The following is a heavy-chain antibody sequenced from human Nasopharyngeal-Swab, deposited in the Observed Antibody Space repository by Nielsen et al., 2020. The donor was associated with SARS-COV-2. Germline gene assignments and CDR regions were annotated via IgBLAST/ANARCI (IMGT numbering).Heavy chain of an antibody. J-gene: IGHJ6*02. V-gene: IGHV5-51*01. CDR3: ARRSSTLGDYYYGMDV. D-gene: IGHD6-13*01. CDR1: GSSFTSYW. CDR2: IYPGDSDT. Sequence: GESLKISCQGSGSSFTSYWIGWVRQMPGKGLEWMGIIYPGDSDTGYSPSFQGQVTISADKSISTAYLQWSSLKASDTAMYYCARRSSTLGDYYYGMDVWGQGTTVTVSS.